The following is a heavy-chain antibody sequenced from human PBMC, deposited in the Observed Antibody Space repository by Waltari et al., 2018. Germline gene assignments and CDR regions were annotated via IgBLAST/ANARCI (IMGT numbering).Heavy chain of an antibody. CDR1: GFTFSSYD. D-gene: IGHD5-18*01. J-gene: IGHJ5*02. CDR3: AQDRDTISFDP. CDR2: IRYDGSNK. V-gene: IGHV3-30*02. Sequence: QVQLVESGGGVVQPGGSLRLSCAASGFTFSSYDMHWVRQAPGKGLEWVAYIRYDGSNKYYAASVKCRFTIYRDNSKNTLFLQMNSLRSEDTAVYYCAQDRDTISFDPWGQGTLVTVSS.